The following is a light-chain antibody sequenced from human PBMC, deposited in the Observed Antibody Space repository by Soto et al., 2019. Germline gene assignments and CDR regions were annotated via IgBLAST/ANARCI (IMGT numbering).Light chain of an antibody. CDR3: KQYGSSPLT. Sequence: EIVLTQSPGTLSLSPGERATLSCRASQTVSSSLAWYQQKTGQAHRLLISGASTRATGIQDRFSGSGSETDLTLTIRRLEPEDFALYYCKQYGSSPLTFGGGTKVDIK. CDR2: GAS. V-gene: IGKV3-20*01. CDR1: QTVSSS. J-gene: IGKJ4*01.